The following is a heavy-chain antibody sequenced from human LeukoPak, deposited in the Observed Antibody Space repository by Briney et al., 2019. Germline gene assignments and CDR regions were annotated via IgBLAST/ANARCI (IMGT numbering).Heavy chain of an antibody. V-gene: IGHV3-48*01. CDR3: AKDDAWLRFGE. CDR1: GFTFSSYS. D-gene: IGHD3-10*01. CDR2: ISSSSSTR. J-gene: IGHJ4*02. Sequence: PGGSLRLSCAASGFTFSSYSMNWVRQAPRKGLEWVSYISSSSSTRYYADSVKGRFTISRGNSKNMLYLEVISLTADDTAVYYCAKDDAWLRFGEWSQGTLVTVSS.